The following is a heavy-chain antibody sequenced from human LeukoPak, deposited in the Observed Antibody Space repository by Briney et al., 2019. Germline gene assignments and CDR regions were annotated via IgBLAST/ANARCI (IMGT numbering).Heavy chain of an antibody. CDR3: ARNYDNSGYTAFGY. CDR1: GGSISSYY. CDR2: IYPSGST. J-gene: IGHJ4*02. V-gene: IGHV4-59*01. Sequence: PSQTLSLTCTVSGGSISSYYWSWIRQSPGKGLEWIGHIYPSGSTNYNPSLKSRVTISIDTSKNQFSLKLSSVTAADTALYYCARNYDNSGYTAFGYWGRGTLVTVSS. D-gene: IGHD3-22*01.